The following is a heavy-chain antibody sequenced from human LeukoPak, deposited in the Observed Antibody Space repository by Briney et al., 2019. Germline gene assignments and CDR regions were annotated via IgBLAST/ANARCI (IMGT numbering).Heavy chain of an antibody. D-gene: IGHD3-10*01. CDR3: AREEKLTMVRGVITDAYYFDY. Sequence: GGSLRLSCAASGFTFSSYSMNWVRQAPGKGLEWVSYISSSSSTIYYADSVKGRFTISRDNAKNSLYLQMNSLRAEDTAVYYCAREEKLTMVRGVITDAYYFDYWGQGTLVTVSS. J-gene: IGHJ4*02. V-gene: IGHV3-48*04. CDR2: ISSSSSTI. CDR1: GFTFSSYS.